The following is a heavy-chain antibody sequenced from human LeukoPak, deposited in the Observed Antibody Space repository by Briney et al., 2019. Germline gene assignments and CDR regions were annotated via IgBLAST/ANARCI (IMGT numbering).Heavy chain of an antibody. D-gene: IGHD3-22*01. CDR3: AKALFYYDSSGYYPYYFDY. CDR2: INADGSFT. V-gene: IGHV3-74*01. J-gene: IGHJ4*02. Sequence: ETGGSLRLSCAASGFTFSDYWMHWVRHVPGKGLVWVSRINADGSFTNHADSVKGRFTISRDNSKNTLYLQMNSLRAEDTAVYYCAKALFYYDSSGYYPYYFDYWGQGTLVTVSS. CDR1: GFTFSDYW.